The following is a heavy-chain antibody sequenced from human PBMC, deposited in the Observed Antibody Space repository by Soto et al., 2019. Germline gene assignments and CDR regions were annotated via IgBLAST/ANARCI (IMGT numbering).Heavy chain of an antibody. CDR1: GFTFSSYA. V-gene: IGHV3-23*01. Sequence: EVQLLESGGGLVQPGGSLRLSCAASGFTFSSYAMSWVRQAPGQGLEWVSAISGSGGSTYYADSVKGRFTISRDNSKNTLYLQMNSLRAEDTAVYYCAKYYDFWSGYFDYWGQGTLVTVSS. J-gene: IGHJ4*02. D-gene: IGHD3-3*01. CDR2: ISGSGGST. CDR3: AKYYDFWSGYFDY.